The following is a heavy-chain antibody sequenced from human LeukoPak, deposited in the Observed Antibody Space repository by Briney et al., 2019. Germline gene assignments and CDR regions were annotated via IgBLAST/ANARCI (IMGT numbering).Heavy chain of an antibody. Sequence: GGTLRLSCAASGFTFGDYALHWVRQAPGKGLEWVSGISWNSGSICYADSVKRRFTISRDNAKNSLYLQTNNLRAEDTALYYCAKDRELWSSTSCQLDYWGQGTLVTVSS. CDR3: AKDRELWSSTSCQLDY. CDR1: GFTFGDYA. D-gene: IGHD2-2*01. J-gene: IGHJ4*02. V-gene: IGHV3-9*01. CDR2: ISWNSGSI.